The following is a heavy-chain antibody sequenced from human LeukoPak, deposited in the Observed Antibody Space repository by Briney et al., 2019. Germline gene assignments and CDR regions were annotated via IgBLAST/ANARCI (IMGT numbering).Heavy chain of an antibody. CDR2: IYYSGST. CDR1: GGSISSYY. D-gene: IGHD6-13*01. J-gene: IGHJ4*02. V-gene: IGHV4-59*01. Sequence: SETLSLTCTVSGGSISSYYWSWIRQPPGKGLEWIGYIYYSGSTNYNPPLKSRVTVSVDTSKNQFSLKLSSVTAADTAVYYCARLSTNHNRIAAAGNDYWGQGTLVTVSS. CDR3: ARLSTNHNRIAAAGNDY.